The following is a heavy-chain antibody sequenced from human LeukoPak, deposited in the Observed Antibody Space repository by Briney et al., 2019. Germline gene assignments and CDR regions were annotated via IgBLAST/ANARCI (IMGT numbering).Heavy chain of an antibody. Sequence: RGSSVKVSCRASGGTFSSYAISWVRQATGQGLEWMGWMNPNSDNTGYAQKFQGRVTMTRNTSISTAYMELGSLRSEDTAVYYCAGGPRTLAAYYDFWSGYHPFDYWGQGTLVTVSS. CDR3: AGGPRTLAAYYDFWSGYHPFDY. J-gene: IGHJ4*02. CDR2: MNPNSDNT. V-gene: IGHV1-8*02. D-gene: IGHD3-3*01. CDR1: GGTFSSYA.